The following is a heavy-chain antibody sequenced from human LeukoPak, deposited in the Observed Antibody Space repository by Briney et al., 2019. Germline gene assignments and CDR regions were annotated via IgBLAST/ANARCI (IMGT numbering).Heavy chain of an antibody. Sequence: PGGSLRLSCAASGFTFSSYWMHWVRQAPGKGLVWVSHINSDGTTVTYADSVKGRFTISRDNSKNTLYLQMNSLRAEDTAVYYCAKDLSLQAKAYYYYYGMDVWGQGTTVTVSS. V-gene: IGHV3-74*01. CDR2: INSDGTTV. CDR3: AKDLSLQAKAYYYYYGMDV. J-gene: IGHJ6*02. CDR1: GFTFSSYW. D-gene: IGHD4-11*01.